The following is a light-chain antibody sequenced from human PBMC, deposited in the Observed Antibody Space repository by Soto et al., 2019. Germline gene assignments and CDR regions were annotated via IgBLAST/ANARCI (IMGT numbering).Light chain of an antibody. J-gene: IGKJ5*01. CDR3: QQGYSTPVT. Sequence: DLHMTQSQSSLSPTLVDRATPTFWASQSISRHLNWYQQKPGRAPRLLIYGSSNLQGGVPSRFSGSGSGTDFTLTISSLLPEDFATYYCQQGYSTPVTLGQGTGLAI. V-gene: IGKV1-39*01. CDR1: QSISRH. CDR2: GSS.